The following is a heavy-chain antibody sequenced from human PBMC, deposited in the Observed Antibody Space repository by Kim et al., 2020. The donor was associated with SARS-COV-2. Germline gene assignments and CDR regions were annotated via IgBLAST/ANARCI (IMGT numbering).Heavy chain of an antibody. J-gene: IGHJ3*02. CDR3: ARGPRKVAAADIYAFDI. D-gene: IGHD6-13*01. V-gene: IGHV4-34*01. Sequence: LKGRVTISVATSKNQFSLKLSSVTAADTAVYYCARGPRKVAAADIYAFDIWGQGTMVTVSS.